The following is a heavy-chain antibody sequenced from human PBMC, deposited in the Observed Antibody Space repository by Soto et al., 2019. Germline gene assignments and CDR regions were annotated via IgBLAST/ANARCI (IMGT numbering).Heavy chain of an antibody. D-gene: IGHD3-10*01. J-gene: IGHJ6*02. V-gene: IGHV4-30-2*01. CDR3: ARGPYCSGHFQYYYGMDV. Sequence: QLQLQESGSGLVKPSQTLSLTCAVSGGSISSGGFSWTWIRQPPGKVLEWLGYIYHSGNTYYNPSLTSRVNLSVDRSKSQFSLKLSSVPAADTAVYSCARGPYCSGHFQYYYGMDVWGQGTTVTVAS. CDR1: GGSISSGGFS. CDR2: IYHSGNT.